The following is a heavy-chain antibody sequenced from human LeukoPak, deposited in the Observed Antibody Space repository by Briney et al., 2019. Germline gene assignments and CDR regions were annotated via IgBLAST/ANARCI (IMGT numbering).Heavy chain of an antibody. Sequence: ASLKVSCKASAYTFTYYYLHWVRQAPGQGLEWMGIIIPSGGSTRYAQKFQGRVTMTRDTSTSTVYMELSSLRSEATAVYYCAREGSSGQLLWGQGSMVTVSS. V-gene: IGHV1-46*01. J-gene: IGHJ3*01. CDR2: IIPSGGST. CDR3: AREGSSGQLL. CDR1: AYTFTYYY. D-gene: IGHD3-22*01.